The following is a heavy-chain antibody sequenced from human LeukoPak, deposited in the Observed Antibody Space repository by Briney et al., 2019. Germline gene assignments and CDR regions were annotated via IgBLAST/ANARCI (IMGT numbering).Heavy chain of an antibody. CDR1: GFTFSSYA. J-gene: IGHJ5*02. CDR2: ISYDGSNK. Sequence: GGSLRLSCAASGFTFSSYAMHWVRQAPGKGLEWVAVISYDGSNKYYADSVKGRFTISRDNSKNTLYLQMNSLRAEDTAVYYCARESAPASRRPFNVFDPWGQGTLVTVSS. D-gene: IGHD3-16*01. CDR3: ARESAPASRRPFNVFDP. V-gene: IGHV3-30-3*01.